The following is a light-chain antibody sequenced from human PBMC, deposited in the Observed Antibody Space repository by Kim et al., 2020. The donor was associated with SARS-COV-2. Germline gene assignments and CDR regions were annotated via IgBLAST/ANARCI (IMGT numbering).Light chain of an antibody. V-gene: IGKV1-12*01. Sequence: DIQMTQSPSSVSASVGDTVNITCRASRVVTSWVAWYQQKPERAPKLLIYGASSLRFGVPSRFSGSGSDRDFTLTISNLQPEDFATYFCHKDDIYPIAFGQGTRLEIK. CDR2: GAS. J-gene: IGKJ5*01. CDR3: HKDDIYPIA. CDR1: RVVTSW.